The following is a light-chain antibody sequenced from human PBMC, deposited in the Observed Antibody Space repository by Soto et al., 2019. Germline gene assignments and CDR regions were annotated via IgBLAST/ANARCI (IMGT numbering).Light chain of an antibody. CDR1: ERSSSH. Sequence: EIVLTKSPATLSFSPGERATLSCRVSERSSSHSTWYQQKPVQAPMLLIYDASNRATDIPARCSGSGSGTDFTLTICSLEPEDFAVYYCQRSYWPLAFGGGTKVEIK. V-gene: IGKV3-11*01. J-gene: IGKJ4*01. CDR3: QRSYWPLA. CDR2: DAS.